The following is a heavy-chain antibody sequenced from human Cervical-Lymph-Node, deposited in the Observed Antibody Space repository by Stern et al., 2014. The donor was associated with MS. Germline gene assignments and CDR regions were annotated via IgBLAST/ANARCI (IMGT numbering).Heavy chain of an antibody. CDR2: INWNSGSI. J-gene: IGHJ6*02. D-gene: IGHD3-16*02. Sequence: EVQLVESGGGLVQPGRSLRLSCAASGFTFDDYAMHWVRQAPGKGLEWVSGINWNSGSIGYADSVKGRFTISRDNAKNSLYLQMNSLRAEDTALYYCAKDLLSSYYYYGMDVWGQGTTVTVSS. V-gene: IGHV3-9*01. CDR3: AKDLLSSYYYYGMDV. CDR1: GFTFDDYA.